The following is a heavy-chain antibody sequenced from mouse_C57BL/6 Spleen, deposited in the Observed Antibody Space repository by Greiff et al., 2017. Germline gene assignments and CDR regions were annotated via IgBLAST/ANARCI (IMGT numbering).Heavy chain of an antibody. CDR2: IRSKSNNYAK. CDR1: GFSFNTYA. Sequence: EVNVVESGGGLVQPKGSLKLSCAASGFSFNTYAMNWVRQAPGKGLEWVARIRSKSNNYAKYYADSVKDRFTISRDDSESMLYLQMNNFKTEDTAMYYCVRQGYGQHFDDWGKGTTLTVAS. CDR3: VRQGYGQHFDD. V-gene: IGHV10-1*01. D-gene: IGHD1-2*01. J-gene: IGHJ2*01.